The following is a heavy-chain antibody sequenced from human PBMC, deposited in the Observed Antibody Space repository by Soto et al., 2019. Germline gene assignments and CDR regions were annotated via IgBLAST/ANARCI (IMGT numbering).Heavy chain of an antibody. J-gene: IGHJ6*02. CDR2: INPIVDTA. CDR3: ARGYCSGGSCYGYYGMDV. D-gene: IGHD2-15*01. Sequence: QVQLVQSGAEVKKPGSSVRVSCKASGGTFTSNSFSWVRQAPGQGLEWMGRINPIVDTATYAQKFQDRVTITADRSTSTAYLELRSLRSDDTAVYYCARGYCSGGSCYGYYGMDVWGQGSTVSVSS. CDR1: GGTFTSNS. V-gene: IGHV1-69*08.